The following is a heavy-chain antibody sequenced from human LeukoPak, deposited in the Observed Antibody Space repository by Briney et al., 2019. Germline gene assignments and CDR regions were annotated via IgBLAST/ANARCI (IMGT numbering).Heavy chain of an antibody. D-gene: IGHD3-3*01. Sequence: GGSLRLSCAASGFTFSSYAMSWVRQAPGKGLEWVSAIRNSGVNTYYADSVKGRFTISRDNSKNTLYLEMNSLRAEDTAVYYCGRPLYDFWSGPMNWFDSWGQGSLVTVSS. CDR1: GFTFSSYA. J-gene: IGHJ5*01. CDR2: IRNSGVNT. V-gene: IGHV3-23*01. CDR3: GRPLYDFWSGPMNWFDS.